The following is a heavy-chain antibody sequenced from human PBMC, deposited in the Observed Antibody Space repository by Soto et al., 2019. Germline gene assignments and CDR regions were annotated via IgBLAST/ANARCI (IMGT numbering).Heavy chain of an antibody. CDR1: GFTFSSYS. Sequence: PGGSLRLSCAASGFTFSSYSMNWVRQAPGKGLEWVSSISSSSSYIYYADSVKGRFTISRDNAKNSLYLQMNSLRAEDTAVYYCARVGGGYQLLSYYYYGMDVWGQGTTVTRLL. V-gene: IGHV3-21*01. D-gene: IGHD2-2*01. CDR3: ARVGGGYQLLSYYYYGMDV. CDR2: ISSSSSYI. J-gene: IGHJ6*02.